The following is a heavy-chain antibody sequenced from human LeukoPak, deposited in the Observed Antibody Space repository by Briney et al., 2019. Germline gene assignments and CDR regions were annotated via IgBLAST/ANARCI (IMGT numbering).Heavy chain of an antibody. CDR1: GFTFSSYW. CDR3: AVNILTGYYKWTYFDY. Sequence: GGSLRLSRAASGFTFSSYWMHWVRHAPGKGLVWVSRINSDGSSTSYADSVKGRFTISRDNAKNTLYLQMNSLRAEDTAVYYCAVNILTGYYKWTYFDYWGQGTLVTVSS. D-gene: IGHD3-9*01. V-gene: IGHV3-74*01. CDR2: INSDGSST. J-gene: IGHJ4*02.